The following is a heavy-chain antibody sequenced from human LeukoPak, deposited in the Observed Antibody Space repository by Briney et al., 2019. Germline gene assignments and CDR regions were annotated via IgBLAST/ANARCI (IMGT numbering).Heavy chain of an antibody. CDR2: VYYGGST. V-gene: IGHV4-59*01. CDR3: ARMVAAGIYHNMDV. D-gene: IGHD6-13*01. CDR1: GGSISSYY. Sequence: SETLSLTCTVSGGSISSYYWSWIRQPPGKGLEWIGYVYYGGSTNYNPSLKSRVTMSADTSKNQLSLQLSSVTAADTAVYYCARMVAAGIYHNMDVWGQGTTVTVYS. J-gene: IGHJ6*03.